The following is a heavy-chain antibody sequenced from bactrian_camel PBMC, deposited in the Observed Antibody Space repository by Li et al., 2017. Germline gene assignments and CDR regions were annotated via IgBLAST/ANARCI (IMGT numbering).Heavy chain of an antibody. V-gene: IGHV3S40*01. Sequence: DVQLVESGGGLVQPGGSLRLSCATSGFTFSSYTMSWVRQAPGKGLEWVSAINNGGGSTYYADSVKDRFTISRDNAQNTVYLQMNSLQSEDTGLYYCATDLLWDGTDYHTDYGMNYWGVGTQVTVS. J-gene: IGHJ7*01. CDR2: INNGGGST. CDR1: GFTFSSYT. D-gene: IGHD2*01.